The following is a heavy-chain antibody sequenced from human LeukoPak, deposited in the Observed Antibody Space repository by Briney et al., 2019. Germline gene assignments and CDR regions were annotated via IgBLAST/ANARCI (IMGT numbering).Heavy chain of an antibody. D-gene: IGHD3-22*01. J-gene: IGHJ4*02. CDR1: GGSISSYY. CDR2: VYTSGNT. CDR3: ARGRKYYYDSSRFDY. V-gene: IGHV4-4*07. Sequence: SETLSLTCTVSGGSISSYYWSWIRQPAGKGLEWIGRVYTSGNTNYNPSLKSRVTMSVDTSKKQFSLKLSSVTAADTAVYYCARGRKYYYDSSRFDYWGQGTLVTVSS.